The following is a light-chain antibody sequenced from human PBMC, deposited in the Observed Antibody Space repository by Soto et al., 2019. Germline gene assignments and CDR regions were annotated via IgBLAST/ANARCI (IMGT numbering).Light chain of an antibody. CDR1: SSDVGGYDY. V-gene: IGLV2-8*01. CDR2: EVT. CDR3: SSYTGGNPSYV. J-gene: IGLJ1*01. Sequence: QSALTQPPSASGSPGQSVTISCTGTSSDVGGYDYVSWCQQHPGKAPKPMIYEVTIRPSGVSDRFSGSKSGNTASLTVSGLQAEDEADYYCSSYTGGNPSYVFGTGTKLTVL.